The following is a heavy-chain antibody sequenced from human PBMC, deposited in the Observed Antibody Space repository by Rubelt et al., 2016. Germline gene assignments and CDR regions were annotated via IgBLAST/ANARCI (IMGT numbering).Heavy chain of an antibody. CDR2: IDPSDSYT. D-gene: IGHD4-17*01. Sequence: EVQLVQSGAEVKKPGESLRFSCKGYGYIFTSYWISWVRQMPGKGLEWLGRIDPSDSYTNYGPSCQGKVTISADKSISTAYLQWSSLKSSDTAMYYWARSSGTTVTTVDYWGQGTLVTVSS. V-gene: IGHV5-10-1*04. CDR1: GYIFTSYW. CDR3: ARSSGTTVTTVDY. J-gene: IGHJ4*02.